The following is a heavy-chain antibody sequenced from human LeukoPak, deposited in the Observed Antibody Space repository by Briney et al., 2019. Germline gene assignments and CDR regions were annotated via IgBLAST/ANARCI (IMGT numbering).Heavy chain of an antibody. CDR1: GGSISSYY. Sequence: SETLSLTCTVSGGSISSYYWSWIRQPPGKGLEWIGYIYYSGSTNYNPSLKSRVTISVDTSKNQFSLKLSSVTAADTAVYYCASRDSLLGALEYWGQGTLVTVSS. V-gene: IGHV4-59*01. CDR3: ASRDSLLGALEY. J-gene: IGHJ4*02. D-gene: IGHD3-10*01. CDR2: IYYSGST.